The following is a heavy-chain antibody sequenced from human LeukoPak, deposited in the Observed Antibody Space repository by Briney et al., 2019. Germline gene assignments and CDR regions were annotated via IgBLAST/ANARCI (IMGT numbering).Heavy chain of an antibody. V-gene: IGHV1-69*16. CDR3: ATGVRAIPIYY. CDR2: ILPILGSA. J-gene: IGHJ4*02. D-gene: IGHD2-21*01. Sequence: SVKVSCKASGGSFSSSTLSWVRQAPGQGHEWMGGILPILGSATYAQKFQGRVTITTDESTNTAYMELRSLRSDDTAVFYCATGVRAIPIYYWGQGTLVTVSS. CDR1: GGSFSSST.